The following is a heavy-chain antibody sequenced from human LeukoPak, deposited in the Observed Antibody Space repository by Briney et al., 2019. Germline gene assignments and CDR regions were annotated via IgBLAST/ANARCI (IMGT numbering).Heavy chain of an antibody. J-gene: IGHJ5*02. CDR2: INHSGST. V-gene: IGHV4-34*01. CDR3: ARRPTGIDL. Sequence: SETLSLTCAVYGGSFSGYYWNWIRQSPGKGLEWIGEINHSGSTNYNPSLKSRVTISLDTSNNQFSLKLSSVTAADTAVYYCARRPTGIDLWGQXALVTVSS. D-gene: IGHD4-17*01. CDR1: GGSFSGYY.